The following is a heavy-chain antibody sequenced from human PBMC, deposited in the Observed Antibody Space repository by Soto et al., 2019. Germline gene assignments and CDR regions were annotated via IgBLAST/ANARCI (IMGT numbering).Heavy chain of an antibody. CDR3: AKGSSSAHEDYMDV. CDR2: ISWNSGSI. J-gene: IGHJ6*03. D-gene: IGHD6-25*01. V-gene: IGHV3-9*01. Sequence: EVQLVESGGDLVQPGRSLRLSCAASGFTFDDYAMHWVRQAPGKGLEWVSGISWNSGSIGYADSVKGRFTISRDHAKNSLYLQMNSPRAEDTAFNYCAKGSSSAHEDYMDVGGKGTTLTVSS. CDR1: GFTFDDYA.